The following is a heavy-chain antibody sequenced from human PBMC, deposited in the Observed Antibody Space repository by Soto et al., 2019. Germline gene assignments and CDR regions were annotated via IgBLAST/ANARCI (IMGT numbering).Heavy chain of an antibody. CDR2: INPNSGGT. CDR1: GYTFTGYY. D-gene: IGHD3-16*01. CDR3: ARVLGLYYYYYGMDV. Sequence: ASVKVSCKASGYTFTGYYMHWVRRAPGQGLEWMGWINPNSGGTNYAQKFQGRVTMTRDTSISTAYMELSRLRSDDTAVYYCARVLGLYYYYYGMDVWGQGTTVTVSS. J-gene: IGHJ6*02. V-gene: IGHV1-2*02.